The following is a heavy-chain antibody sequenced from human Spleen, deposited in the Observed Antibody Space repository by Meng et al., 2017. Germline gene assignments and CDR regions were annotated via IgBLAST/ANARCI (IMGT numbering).Heavy chain of an antibody. D-gene: IGHD5-12*01. CDR3: ARDGGYWAFDF. CDR1: GFTFSSYW. Sequence: GESLKISCAASGFTFSSYWMSWVRQAPGKGLEWVANIKQDGSEKYYVDSVKGRFTISRDNAKNSLYLQMNSLRAEDTAVYYCARDGGYWAFDFGGQGTMVTVSS. V-gene: IGHV3-7*01. J-gene: IGHJ3*01. CDR2: IKQDGSEK.